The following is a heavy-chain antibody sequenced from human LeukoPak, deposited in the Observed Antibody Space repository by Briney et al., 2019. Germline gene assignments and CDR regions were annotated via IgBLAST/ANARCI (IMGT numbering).Heavy chain of an antibody. CDR1: GYTFTSYY. D-gene: IGHD2-15*01. J-gene: IGHJ6*03. V-gene: IGHV1-46*01. Sequence: ASVKVSCKASGYTFTSYYMHWVRQAPGQGLEWMGIINPSGGSTSYAQKFQGRVTMTRDMSTSTVYMELSSLRSEDTAVYYYARGYCSGGSCHYYYYYYMDVWGKGTTVTVSS. CDR3: ARGYCSGGSCHYYYYYYMDV. CDR2: INPSGGST.